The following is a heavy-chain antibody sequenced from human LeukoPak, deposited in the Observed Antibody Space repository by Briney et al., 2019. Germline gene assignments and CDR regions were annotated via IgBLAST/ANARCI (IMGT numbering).Heavy chain of an antibody. J-gene: IGHJ4*02. Sequence: GGSLRLSCAASGFTFSSYSMNWVRQAPGKGLEWVSYISSSRSTIYYADSVKGRFTISRDNAKNSLYLQMNSLRAEDTAVYYCARVIRSPDWGQGTLVTVSS. CDR3: ARVIRSPD. CDR2: ISSSRSTI. D-gene: IGHD3-16*02. V-gene: IGHV3-48*01. CDR1: GFTFSSYS.